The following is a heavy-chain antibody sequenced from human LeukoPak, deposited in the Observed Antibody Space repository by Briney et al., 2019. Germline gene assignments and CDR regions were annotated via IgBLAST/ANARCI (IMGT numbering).Heavy chain of an antibody. CDR2: INSDGSST. V-gene: IGHV3-74*01. J-gene: IGHJ4*02. D-gene: IGHD6-19*01. CDR3: VRKTDSGWYFDY. CDR1: GFTFNSYW. Sequence: GGSLRLSCAASGFTFNSYWIHWVRQAPGKWLVWLSRINSDGSSTIYADSVKGRFTISRDNAKNTVYLQMNSLRAEDTAVYHCVRKTDSGWYFDYWGQGTLVTVSS.